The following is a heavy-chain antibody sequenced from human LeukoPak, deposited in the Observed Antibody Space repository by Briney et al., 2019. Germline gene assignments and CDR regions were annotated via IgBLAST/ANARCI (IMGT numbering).Heavy chain of an antibody. CDR1: GFTLSTYA. J-gene: IGHJ3*02. CDR3: AKDRSIAAGDDAFDI. D-gene: IGHD6-13*01. CDR2: TSSSDAGT. Sequence: GGSLRLSCAASGFTLSTYAMSWVRQTPGKGLEWVAATSSSDAGTYHADSVRGRFTISRDNSKNTLYLQMNSLRAEDAAVYYCAKDRSIAAGDDAFDIWGQGTMVTVSS. V-gene: IGHV3-23*01.